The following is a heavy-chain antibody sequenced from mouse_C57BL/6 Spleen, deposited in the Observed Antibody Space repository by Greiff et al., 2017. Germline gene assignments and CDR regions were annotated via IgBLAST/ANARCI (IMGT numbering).Heavy chain of an antibody. CDR3: AKSKSPYDMDY. J-gene: IGHJ2*01. D-gene: IGHD5-1*01. Sequence: EVMLVESGGGLVKPGGSLKLSCAASGFTFSDYGMHWVRQAPEKGLEWVAYISSGSSTIYYADTVKGRFTIPRDNAQNTLFLQRTRLGAEDTDMCYCAKSKSPYDMDYWGQGTTLTVSS. CDR1: GFTFSDYG. V-gene: IGHV5-17*01. CDR2: ISSGSSTI.